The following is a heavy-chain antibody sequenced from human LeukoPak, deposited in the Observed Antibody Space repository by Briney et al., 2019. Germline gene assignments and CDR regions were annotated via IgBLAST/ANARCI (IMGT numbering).Heavy chain of an antibody. J-gene: IGHJ6*02. CDR3: ALYCSGGSCYYYYGMDV. D-gene: IGHD2-15*01. CDR1: GGTFSSYA. CDR2: IIPIFGTA. V-gene: IGHV1-69*13. Sequence: ASVKVSCKASGGTFSSYATNWVRQAPGQGLEWMGGIIPIFGTANYAQKFQGRVTITADESTSTAYMELSSLRSEDTAVYYCALYCSGGSCYYYYGMDVWGQGTTVTVSS.